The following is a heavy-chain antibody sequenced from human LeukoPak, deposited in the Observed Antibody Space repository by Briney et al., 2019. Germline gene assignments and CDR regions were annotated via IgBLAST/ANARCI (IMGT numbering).Heavy chain of an antibody. CDR3: ARVNIMVRGGPGAFDI. D-gene: IGHD3-10*01. V-gene: IGHV4-31*03. Sequence: SETLSHTCTVSGGSISSGGYYWSWIRQHPGKGLEWIGYIYYSGSTYYNPSLKSRVTISVDTSKNQFSLKLSSVTAADTAVYYCARVNIMVRGGPGAFDIWGQGTMVTVSS. CDR1: GGSISSGGYY. CDR2: IYYSGST. J-gene: IGHJ3*02.